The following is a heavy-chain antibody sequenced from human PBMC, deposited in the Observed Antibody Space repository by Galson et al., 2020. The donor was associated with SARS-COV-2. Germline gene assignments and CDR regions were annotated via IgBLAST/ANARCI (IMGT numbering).Heavy chain of an antibody. CDR1: GFSLSTSGVG. Sequence: SGPTLVKPTQTLTLNCTFSGFSLSTSGVGVGWIRQPPGKALEWLALIYWDDDKRYSPSLKSRLTITKDTSKNQVVLTMTNMDPVDTATYYCAHPSIGADNFDYWGQGTLVTVSS. D-gene: IGHD6-6*01. J-gene: IGHJ4*02. V-gene: IGHV2-5*02. CDR2: IYWDDDK. CDR3: AHPSIGADNFDY.